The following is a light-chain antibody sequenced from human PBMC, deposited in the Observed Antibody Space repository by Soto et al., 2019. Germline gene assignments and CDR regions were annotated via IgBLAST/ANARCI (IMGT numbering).Light chain of an antibody. J-gene: IGKJ5*01. CDR2: DAS. Sequence: DIQMTQSPSSLSASVGDRVTITCRASQTISNYLNWYQQMPGKAPKLLIYDASNLETGVPSRFSGSGSGTDFTFTISNLQPEDIATYYCQQYDNLPITFGQGTRLESK. V-gene: IGKV1-33*01. CDR3: QQYDNLPIT. CDR1: QTISNY.